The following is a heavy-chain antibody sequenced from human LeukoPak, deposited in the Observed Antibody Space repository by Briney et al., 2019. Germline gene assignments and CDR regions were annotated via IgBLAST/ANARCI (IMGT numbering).Heavy chain of an antibody. D-gene: IGHD3-3*01. V-gene: IGHV4-39*01. Sequence: PSETLSLTRTVSGGSISSSSYYWGWIRQPPGKGLEWIGSIYYSGSTYYNPSLKSRVTISVDTSKNQFSLKLSSVTAADTAVYYCARRGFLEWLPPFDYWGQGTLVTVSS. J-gene: IGHJ4*02. CDR3: ARRGFLEWLPPFDY. CDR1: GGSISSSSYY. CDR2: IYYSGST.